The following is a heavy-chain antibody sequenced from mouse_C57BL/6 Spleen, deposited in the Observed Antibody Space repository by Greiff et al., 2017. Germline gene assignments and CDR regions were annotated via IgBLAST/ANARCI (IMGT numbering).Heavy chain of an antibody. V-gene: IGHV5-12*01. D-gene: IGHD1-1*01. J-gene: IGHJ1*03. CDR2: ISNGGGST. CDR1: GFTFSAYY. Sequence: EVHLVESGGGLVQPGGSLKLSCAASGFTFSAYYMYWVRQTPEKRLEWVAYISNGGGSTYYPDTVKGRFTISKDNAKNTLYVQMSRLKSEDTARDYCAGSSGYFDVWGTGTTVTVSS. CDR3: AGSSGYFDV.